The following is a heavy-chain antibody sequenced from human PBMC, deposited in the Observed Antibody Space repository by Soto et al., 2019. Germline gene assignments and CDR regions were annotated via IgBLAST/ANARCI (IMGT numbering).Heavy chain of an antibody. Sequence: SETLSLTCAVDGGSFNGYYWTWIRQTPGKGLEWIGEINHGGGTNYNPSLKSRVTILIDTSKNQFSLKLNSVTAADTAVYYCAREEVPQWFSKGYYGMDVWGQGTTVTVSS. CDR2: INHGGGT. CDR1: GGSFNGYY. V-gene: IGHV4-34*01. D-gene: IGHD6-13*01. CDR3: AREEVPQWFSKGYYGMDV. J-gene: IGHJ6*02.